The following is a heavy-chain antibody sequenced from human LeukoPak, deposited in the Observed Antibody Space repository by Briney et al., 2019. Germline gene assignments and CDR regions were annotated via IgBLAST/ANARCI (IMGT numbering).Heavy chain of an antibody. CDR3: ARSDYSGYFGY. CDR1: GGSVNNNAYY. D-gene: IGHD4-11*01. J-gene: IGHJ4*02. V-gene: IGHV4-39*01. Sequence: SETLSLTCTVSGGSVNNNAYYWGWARQPPGKGLEYIGNVYYSGITYYNPSLQSRVTISVDTSNNQFSLKLSSVTAADTAVYYCARSDYSGYFGYWGQGTLVSVSS. CDR2: VYYSGIT.